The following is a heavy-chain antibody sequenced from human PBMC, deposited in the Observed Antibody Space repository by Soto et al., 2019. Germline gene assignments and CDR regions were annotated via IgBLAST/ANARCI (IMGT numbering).Heavy chain of an antibody. CDR2: IYTGGST. Sequence: GSLRLSCAASGVTGISDYMSWVRQAPGKGLEWVSVIYTGGSTYYADSVKGRFTFSRDNSKNTLYLQMNSLRAEDTAVYYCARAYGGNPALFDPWGQGTLVTVSS. CDR1: GVTGISDY. D-gene: IGHD4-17*01. V-gene: IGHV3-53*01. J-gene: IGHJ5*02. CDR3: ARAYGGNPALFDP.